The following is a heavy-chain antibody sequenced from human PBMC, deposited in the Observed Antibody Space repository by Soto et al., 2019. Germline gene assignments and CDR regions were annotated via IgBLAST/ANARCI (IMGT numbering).Heavy chain of an antibody. CDR1: GDSVSSNSAA. V-gene: IGHV6-1*01. Sequence: SQTLSLTCAISGDSVSSNSAAWNWIRQSPSRGLGWLGRTYYRSKWYNDYAVSVKSRITINPDTSKNQFSLQLNSVTPEDTAVYYCASSVAGYDFGLRAFDIWGQGTMVTVSS. J-gene: IGHJ3*02. CDR3: ASSVAGYDFGLRAFDI. D-gene: IGHD5-12*01. CDR2: TYYRSKWYN.